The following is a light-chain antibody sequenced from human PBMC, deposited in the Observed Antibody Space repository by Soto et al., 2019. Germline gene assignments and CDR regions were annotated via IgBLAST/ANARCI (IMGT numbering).Light chain of an antibody. CDR1: QSVSSSY. CDR2: GAS. V-gene: IGKV3-20*01. J-gene: IGKJ4*01. Sequence: EIVLTQSPGTLSLSPGERATLSCRASQSVSSSYLAWYQQKPGQAPRLLIYGASSRATGIPDRFSGSWSGPHFTLTLRGLEPEDLAVYYCQQYGSPPSLTFGGGTKVE. CDR3: QQYGSPPSLT.